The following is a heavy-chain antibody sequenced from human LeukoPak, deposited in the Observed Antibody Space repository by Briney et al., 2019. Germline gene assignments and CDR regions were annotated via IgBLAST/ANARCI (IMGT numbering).Heavy chain of an antibody. CDR2: ISWNSVSI. Sequence: PGRSLRLSCAASGFRFDDNAMHWVRQAPGKGLEWASGISWNSVSIGYADSVKGRFVISRDNAKNSLFLQMNSVRAEDTAFYYCAKVGVGYAFDVWGQGTMVTVS. J-gene: IGHJ3*01. V-gene: IGHV3-9*01. CDR3: AKVGVGYAFDV. CDR1: GFRFDDNA. D-gene: IGHD3-10*01.